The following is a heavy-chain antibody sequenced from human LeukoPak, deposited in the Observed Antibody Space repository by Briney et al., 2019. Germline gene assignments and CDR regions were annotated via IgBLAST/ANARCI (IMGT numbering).Heavy chain of an antibody. J-gene: IGHJ6*02. CDR3: AREWALRVTLGYYYYGMDV. Sequence: SETLSLTCTVSGGAISSYSWSWIRQPPGKGLEWIGYISHSGSTNSNPSLKSRVTISLDTPKNQFSLKLSSVTAADTAVYYCAREWALRVTLGYYYYGMDVWGQGTTVTVSS. CDR2: ISHSGST. CDR1: GGAISSYS. V-gene: IGHV4-59*01. D-gene: IGHD4-11*01.